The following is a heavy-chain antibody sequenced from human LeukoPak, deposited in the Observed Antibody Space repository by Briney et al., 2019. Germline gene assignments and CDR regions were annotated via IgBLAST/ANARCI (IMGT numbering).Heavy chain of an antibody. CDR2: ISSSSSTI. J-gene: IGHJ4*02. CDR1: GFTFSSYS. D-gene: IGHD3-3*01. Sequence: GGSLRLSCAASGFTFSSYSMNWVRQAPGKGLEWVSYISSSSSTIYYADSVKGRFTISRDNAKNSLYLQMNSLRAEDTAVYYCATYYDFWSGYSRSYYFDYWGQGTLVTVSS. CDR3: ATYYDFWSGYSRSYYFDY. V-gene: IGHV3-48*01.